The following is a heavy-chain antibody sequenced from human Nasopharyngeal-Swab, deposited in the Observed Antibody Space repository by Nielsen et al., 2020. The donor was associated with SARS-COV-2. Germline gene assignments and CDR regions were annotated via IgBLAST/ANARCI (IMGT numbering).Heavy chain of an antibody. CDR3: ARVGTTGTTAFDY. J-gene: IGHJ4*02. Sequence: WVRQAPGQGLEWMGWISAYNGNTNYAQKLQGRVTMTTDTSTSTGYMELRSLRSDDTAVYYCARVGTTGTTAFDYWGQGTLVTVSS. V-gene: IGHV1-18*01. CDR2: ISAYNGNT. D-gene: IGHD1-1*01.